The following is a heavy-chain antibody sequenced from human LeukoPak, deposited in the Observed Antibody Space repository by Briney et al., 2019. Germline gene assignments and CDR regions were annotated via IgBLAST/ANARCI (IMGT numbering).Heavy chain of an antibody. CDR3: ARFSYGLFRA. Sequence: GGSLRLSCAASGFTFTYYWMSWVRQAPGKGLEWVAKIEQDGGEKYYVDSVKGRFTISRDNAKNSLYLQMSSLRAEDTAVYYCARFSYGLFRAWGQGTLVTVSS. J-gene: IGHJ5*01. CDR2: IEQDGGEK. V-gene: IGHV3-7*01. D-gene: IGHD5-18*01. CDR1: GFTFTYYW.